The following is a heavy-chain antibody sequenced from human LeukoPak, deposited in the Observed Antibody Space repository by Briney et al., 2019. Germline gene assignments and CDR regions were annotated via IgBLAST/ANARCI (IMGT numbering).Heavy chain of an antibody. V-gene: IGHV1-69*13. CDR1: GYTFTSYY. CDR2: IIPIFGTA. J-gene: IGHJ6*03. CDR3: ARGPYGDYFYYYCYYMDV. Sequence: SVKVSCKASGYTFTSYYMHWVRQAPGQGLEWMGGIIPIFGTANYAQKFQGRVTITADESTSTAYMELSSLRSEDTAVYYCARGPYGDYFYYYCYYMDVWGKGTAVTVSS. D-gene: IGHD4-17*01.